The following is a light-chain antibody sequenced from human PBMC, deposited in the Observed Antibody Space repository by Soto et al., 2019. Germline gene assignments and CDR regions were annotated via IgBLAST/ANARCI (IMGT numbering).Light chain of an antibody. CDR2: GAS. Sequence: VLTQSPRTRSLSPGERATVYRSPSQSVSNNYLAWYQQKPGQAPRLLIYGASNRATGIPDRFSGSGSGTDFTLTISRLEPEDFAVSYCQQYGSSGTFGQGTKVDIK. CDR1: QSVSNNY. CDR3: QQYGSSGT. V-gene: IGKV3-20*01. J-gene: IGKJ1*01.